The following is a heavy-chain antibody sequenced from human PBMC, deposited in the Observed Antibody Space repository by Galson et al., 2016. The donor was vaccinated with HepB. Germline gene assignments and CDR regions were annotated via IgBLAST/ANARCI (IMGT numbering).Heavy chain of an antibody. CDR1: GGTFSSYT. V-gene: IGHV1-69*13. D-gene: IGHD1-14*01. CDR2: IMPIFGTP. J-gene: IGHJ4*02. CDR3: ATQGSGNHCY. Sequence: SVKVSCKASGGTFSSYTFNWVRQAPGQGLVWMGGIMPIFGTPKYAQKFQGRVTITADESTSTAHMELSSLRSADTAVYSCATQGSGNHCYWGQGTLVTVSS.